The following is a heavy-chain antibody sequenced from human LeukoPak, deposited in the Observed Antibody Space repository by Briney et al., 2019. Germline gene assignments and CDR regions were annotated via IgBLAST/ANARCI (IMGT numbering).Heavy chain of an antibody. CDR1: GGSFSGYY. J-gene: IGHJ4*02. V-gene: IGHV4-34*01. Sequence: PSETLSLTCAVYGGSFSGYYWSWIRQPPGKGLEWIGEINHSGSTYYNPSLKSRVTISVDTSKNQFSLKLSSVTAADTAVYYCARAEIRFGELFDYWGQGTLVTVSS. CDR2: INHSGST. CDR3: ARAEIRFGELFDY. D-gene: IGHD3-10*01.